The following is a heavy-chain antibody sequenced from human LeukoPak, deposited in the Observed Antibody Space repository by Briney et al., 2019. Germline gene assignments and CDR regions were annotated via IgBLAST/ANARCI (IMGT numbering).Heavy chain of an antibody. CDR3: VRRPGYSSGWYH. D-gene: IGHD6-19*01. CDR1: GGSFSGYY. J-gene: IGHJ4*02. V-gene: IGHV4-34*01. Sequence: PSETLSLTCAVYGGSFSGYYWSWIRQPPGKGLEWIGEINHSGSTNYNPSLKSRVTISVDTSKNQFSLKLSSVTAADTAVYYCVRRPGYSSGWYHWGQGTLVTVSS. CDR2: INHSGST.